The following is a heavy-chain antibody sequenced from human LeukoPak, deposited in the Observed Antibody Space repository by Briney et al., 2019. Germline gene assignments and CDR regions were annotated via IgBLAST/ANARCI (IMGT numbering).Heavy chain of an antibody. CDR2: TNPDGSDK. Sequence: PGGSLRLSCAASGFTFSTYWMSWVRQAPGKGLGWVANTNPDGSDKYYADSLKGRFTISRDNAKNSLYLQMNSLTAEDTGVYFCTAGLGLTHTDSWGQGTLVTVSS. J-gene: IGHJ4*02. D-gene: IGHD2-21*02. CDR3: TAGLGLTHTDS. V-gene: IGHV3-7*03. CDR1: GFTFSTYW.